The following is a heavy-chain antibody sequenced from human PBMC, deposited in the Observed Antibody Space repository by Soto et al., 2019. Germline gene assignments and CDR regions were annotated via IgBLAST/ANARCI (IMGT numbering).Heavy chain of an antibody. Sequence: SLRLSCTASGFTFSSYSMNWVRQAPGKGLEWVSYISSSSTIYYADSVKGRFTISRDNSKNTLYLQMNSLRAEDTAVYYCARHGYSYGGGYFDYWGQGTPVTVSS. D-gene: IGHD5-18*01. CDR2: ISSSSTI. V-gene: IGHV3-48*01. CDR1: GFTFSSYS. CDR3: ARHGYSYGGGYFDY. J-gene: IGHJ4*02.